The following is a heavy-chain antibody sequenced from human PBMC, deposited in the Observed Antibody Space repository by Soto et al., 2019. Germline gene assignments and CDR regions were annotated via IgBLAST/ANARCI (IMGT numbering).Heavy chain of an antibody. CDR1: RGSFVDYY. V-gene: IGHV4-34*01. CDR2: INQSGNT. J-gene: IGHJ6*02. D-gene: IGHD2-2*01. Sequence: LTRAYRRGSFVDYYCARLLPIPGKGLEWIGEINQSGNTKYNPSRMSRVTMSVDPSRNQFSLKLRSVTAADTAVYYCARPSYALNWDFHYGMQVWGQGTSVTVS. CDR3: ARPSYALNWDFHYGMQV.